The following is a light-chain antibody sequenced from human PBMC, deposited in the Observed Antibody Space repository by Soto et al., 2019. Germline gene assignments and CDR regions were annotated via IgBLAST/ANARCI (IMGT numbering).Light chain of an antibody. CDR2: DNN. J-gene: IGLJ2*01. CDR1: SSNIGNNY. V-gene: IGLV1-51*01. Sequence: QSALTQPPSVSAAPGQTVTISCSGSSSNIGNNYVSWYQQLPGTVPKLLVSDNNERPSGIPDRFSASRSGTSATLGITGLQTGDEADYYCAVWDISLSGVLFGGGTKVTVL. CDR3: AVWDISLSGVL.